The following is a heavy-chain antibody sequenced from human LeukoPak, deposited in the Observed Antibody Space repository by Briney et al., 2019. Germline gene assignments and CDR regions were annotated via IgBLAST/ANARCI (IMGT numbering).Heavy chain of an antibody. D-gene: IGHD1-26*01. Sequence: PGGSLRLSCAASGFTFSRYSMNWVRQAPGKGLEWVSSISSSSSYIYYADSVKGRFTISRDNAKNSLYLQMNSLRAEDTAVYYCARGGAPHYSYYYMDVWGKGTTVTVSS. CDR3: ARGGAPHYSYYYMDV. CDR2: ISSSSSYI. CDR1: GFTFSRYS. V-gene: IGHV3-21*01. J-gene: IGHJ6*03.